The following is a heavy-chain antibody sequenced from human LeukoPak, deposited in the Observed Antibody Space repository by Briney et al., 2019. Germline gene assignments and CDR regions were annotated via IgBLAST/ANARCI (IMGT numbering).Heavy chain of an antibody. V-gene: IGHV4-34*01. Sequence: SETLSLTGAVYGGSFSGYYWSWIRQPPGKGLEWIGEINHSGSTNYNPSLKSRVTISVDTSKNQFSLKLSSVTAADTAVYYCARVGRIGSGYYYYYYMDVWGKGTTVTVSS. D-gene: IGHD1-26*01. CDR1: GGSFSGYY. J-gene: IGHJ6*03. CDR3: ARVGRIGSGYYYYYYMDV. CDR2: INHSGST.